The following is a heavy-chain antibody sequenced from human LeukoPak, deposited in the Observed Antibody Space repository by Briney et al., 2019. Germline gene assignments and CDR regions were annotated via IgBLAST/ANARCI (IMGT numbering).Heavy chain of an antibody. CDR1: GGTFSSYA. V-gene: IGHV1-69*04. Sequence: GASAKVSCKASGGTFSSYAISWVRQAPGQGLEWMGRINVILDTANYAQKFQGRVTIIADISTSTSYMELSSLRSEDTAVYYCARDQGIGDASDIWGQGTVVTVSS. J-gene: IGHJ3*02. CDR3: ARDQGIGDASDI. CDR2: INVILDTA.